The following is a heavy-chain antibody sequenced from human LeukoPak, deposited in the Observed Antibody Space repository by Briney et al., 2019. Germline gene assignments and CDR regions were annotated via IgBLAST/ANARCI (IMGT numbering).Heavy chain of an antibody. J-gene: IGHJ4*02. D-gene: IGHD3-22*01. CDR3: ARQVDSSGYYLDY. Sequence: GESLKVSCKGSGYSFTSYWIGWVRQVPGKGLEWMGIIYPGDSDTRYSPSFQGQVTISADKSISTAYLQWSSLKASDTAMYYCARQVDSSGYYLDYWGQGTLVTVSS. CDR2: IYPGDSDT. CDR1: GYSFTSYW. V-gene: IGHV5-51*01.